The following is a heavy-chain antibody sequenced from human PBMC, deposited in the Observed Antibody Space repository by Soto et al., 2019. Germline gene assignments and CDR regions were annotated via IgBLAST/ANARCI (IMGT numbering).Heavy chain of an antibody. J-gene: IGHJ4*02. D-gene: IGHD4-17*01. CDR2: ISGSGGST. V-gene: IGHV3-23*01. Sequence: GGSLRLSCEGSGFTFGRYAMSWVRQAPGKGLGWVSGISGSGGSTYYADSVKGRFAISRDNSKNTVFLQMNSLRAEDTAVYYCAKDSNGDGDPDEFDHWGQGTLVTVSS. CDR3: AKDSNGDGDPDEFDH. CDR1: GFTFGRYA.